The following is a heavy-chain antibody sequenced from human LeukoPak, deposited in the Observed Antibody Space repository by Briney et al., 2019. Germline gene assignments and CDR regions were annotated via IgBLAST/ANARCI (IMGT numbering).Heavy chain of an antibody. Sequence: GGSLRRSCAASGFTFIKYWMNWVRQAPGKGLEWVANIKEDGDEKKYVDSVKGRFTISRDNAKESLYLQMNSLRDEDTAVYYCARDGRGAGSPYNFFDLWGQGTLVIVSS. J-gene: IGHJ5*02. V-gene: IGHV3-7*01. CDR1: GFTFIKYW. CDR2: IKEDGDEK. D-gene: IGHD6-19*01. CDR3: ARDGRGAGSPYNFFDL.